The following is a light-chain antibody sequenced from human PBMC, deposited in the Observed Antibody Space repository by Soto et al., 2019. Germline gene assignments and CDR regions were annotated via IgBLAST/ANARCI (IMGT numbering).Light chain of an antibody. CDR3: QQYDNSIT. CDR1: QSVTSNY. J-gene: IGKJ5*01. Sequence: EIVLMQSPDTLSLSPGESATLSCRASQSVTSNYLAWYQHKPGRAPRLLIYGASTRAAGIPDRFSGSGSGTDFTLTISRLEPEDFAVFYCQQYDNSITFGQGTRLEIE. V-gene: IGKV3-20*01. CDR2: GAS.